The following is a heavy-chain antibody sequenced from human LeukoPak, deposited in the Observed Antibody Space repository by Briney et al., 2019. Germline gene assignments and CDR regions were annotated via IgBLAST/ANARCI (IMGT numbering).Heavy chain of an antibody. CDR3: ARDRATMVRVVVDY. D-gene: IGHD3-10*01. V-gene: IGHV1-18*01. Sequence: GASLKVSSKHSGYTFTSYGIRGVRQAPGQGGERMGWISVYNGNTKYTQKLQGGVTITTDTSTNTAYMELRSLRSDDTAVYSCARDRATMVRVVVDYWGQGTLVTVSS. CDR2: ISVYNGNT. J-gene: IGHJ4*02. CDR1: GYTFTSYG.